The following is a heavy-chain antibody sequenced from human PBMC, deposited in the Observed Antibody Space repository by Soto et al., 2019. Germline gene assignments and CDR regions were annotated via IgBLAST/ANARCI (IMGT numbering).Heavy chain of an antibody. V-gene: IGHV3-49*03. D-gene: IGHD3-10*01. CDR2: IRSKAYGGTT. CDR1: GFTFGDYA. CDR3: IRDPELLWFGELSLGAFDI. J-gene: IGHJ3*02. Sequence: PGGSLRLSCTASGFTFGDYAMSWFRQAPGKGLEWVGFIRSKAYGGTTEYAASAKGRFTISRDDSKSIAYLQMNSLKTEDKAVYYCIRDPELLWFGELSLGAFDIWGQGKMVTVSS.